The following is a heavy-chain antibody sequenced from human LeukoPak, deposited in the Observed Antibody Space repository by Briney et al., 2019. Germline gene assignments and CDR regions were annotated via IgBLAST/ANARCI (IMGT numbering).Heavy chain of an antibody. D-gene: IGHD3-22*01. V-gene: IGHV4-59*08. CDR1: GGSISGYL. CDR2: IYYVGST. J-gene: IGHJ4*02. CDR3: ARHAQNYDASFDY. Sequence: SETLSLTCSVSGGSISGYLWSWIRQPPGKGLEWIGDIYYVGSTKYNPSLTSRVSISIDMSKNQFSLKVSSVTAADTAIYYCARHAQNYDASFDYWGQGALVAVSS.